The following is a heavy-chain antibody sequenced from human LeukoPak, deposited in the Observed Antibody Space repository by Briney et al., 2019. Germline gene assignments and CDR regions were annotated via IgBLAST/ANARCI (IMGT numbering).Heavy chain of an antibody. CDR2: IGSSGGGT. CDR1: GLTFNNYA. Sequence: GGSLRLSCEASGLTFNNYAMHWVRQSSGKGLEWVSGIGSSGGGTYYADSVKGRFTISRDTSKGTVYLQMDSLRAEDTAIYYCAKIHQNRVVVGAKGAFDIWGQGTVVTVSS. J-gene: IGHJ3*02. V-gene: IGHV3-23*01. CDR3: AKIHQNRVVVGAKGAFDI. D-gene: IGHD2-15*01.